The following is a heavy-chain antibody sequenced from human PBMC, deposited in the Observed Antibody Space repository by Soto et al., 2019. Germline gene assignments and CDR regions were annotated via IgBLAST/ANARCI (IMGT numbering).Heavy chain of an antibody. Sequence: GGSLRLSCAASGFTFSNAWMSWVRQAPGKGLEWVGRIKSKTDGGTTDYAAPVKGRFTISRDDSKNTLYLQMNSLKTEDTAVYYCTTETLRGYCSGGSCWNYFDYWGQGTLVTVSS. J-gene: IGHJ4*02. CDR3: TTETLRGYCSGGSCWNYFDY. CDR1: GFTFSNAW. V-gene: IGHV3-15*01. D-gene: IGHD2-15*01. CDR2: IKSKTDGGTT.